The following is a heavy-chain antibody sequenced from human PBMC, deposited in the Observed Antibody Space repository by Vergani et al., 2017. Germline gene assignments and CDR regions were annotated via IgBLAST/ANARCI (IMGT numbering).Heavy chain of an antibody. V-gene: IGHV5-51*01. J-gene: IGHJ4*02. CDR3: ARQPRYDILTGYPTPIDY. CDR1: GYSFTSYW. D-gene: IGHD3-9*01. CDR2: IYPGDSDT. Sequence: EVQLVQSGAEVKKPGESLKISCKGSGYSFTSYWIGWVRQMPGKGLEWMGIIYPGDSDTRYSPSFQGQVTISADKSISPAYLQWSSLKASDTAMYYCARQPRYDILTGYPTPIDYWGQGTLVTVSS.